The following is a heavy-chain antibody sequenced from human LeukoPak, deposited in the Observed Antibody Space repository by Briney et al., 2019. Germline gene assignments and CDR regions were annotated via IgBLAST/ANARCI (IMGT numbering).Heavy chain of an antibody. CDR2: INHSGST. V-gene: IGHV4-34*01. Sequence: PSETLSLTCAVYGRSFSGYYWSWIRQPPGKRLEWIGEINHSGSTNYNPSLKSRVTISVDTSKNQFSLKLSSVTAADTAVYYCARGPYSSSWYYWGQGTLVTVSS. D-gene: IGHD6-13*01. CDR1: GRSFSGYY. CDR3: ARGPYSSSWYY. J-gene: IGHJ4*02.